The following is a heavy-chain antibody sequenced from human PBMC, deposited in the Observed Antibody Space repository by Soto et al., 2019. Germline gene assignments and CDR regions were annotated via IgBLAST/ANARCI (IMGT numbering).Heavy chain of an antibody. J-gene: IGHJ3*02. CDR1: GFSFSRYS. V-gene: IGHV3-21*01. Sequence: EVQLEESGGGLVKPGGSLRLSCTASGFSFSRYSINWVRQAPGKGLEWVSSMTSDYDYIFYAESVKGRFTISRDNAQNSIYLQMHSLIAEDTAVYYCARDRTQATPGGFDIWGQGTLVTVSS. D-gene: IGHD2-8*02. CDR3: ARDRTQATPGGFDI. CDR2: MTSDYDYI.